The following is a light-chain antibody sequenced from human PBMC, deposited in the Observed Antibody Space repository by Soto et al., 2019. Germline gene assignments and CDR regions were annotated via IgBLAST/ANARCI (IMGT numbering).Light chain of an antibody. Sequence: EIVLTQSPATLSLSPGERATLSCRASQSVSTYLAWYQQKPGQAPRLLIYDASNRATGIPARFSGGGSGTYFTLTISSLEPEDFAIYYCQQRTNWPPEYTFGPGTKLEIK. CDR1: QSVSTY. CDR2: DAS. J-gene: IGKJ2*01. CDR3: QQRTNWPPEYT. V-gene: IGKV3-11*01.